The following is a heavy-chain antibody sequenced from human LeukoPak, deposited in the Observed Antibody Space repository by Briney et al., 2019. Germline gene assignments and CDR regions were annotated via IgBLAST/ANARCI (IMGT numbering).Heavy chain of an antibody. Sequence: GGSLRLSCAASGFTFSSYAMSWVRQAPGKGLEWVSAISGSGGGTYYADSVKGRFTISRDNSKNTLYLQMNSLRAEDTAVYYCATLLGYDGDYYYWGQGTLVTVSS. CDR1: GFTFSSYA. J-gene: IGHJ4*02. V-gene: IGHV3-23*01. CDR3: ATLLGYDGDYYY. D-gene: IGHD4-17*01. CDR2: ISGSGGGT.